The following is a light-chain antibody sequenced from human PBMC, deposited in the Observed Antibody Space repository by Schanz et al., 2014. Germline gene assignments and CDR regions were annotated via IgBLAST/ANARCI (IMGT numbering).Light chain of an antibody. CDR1: QSVNSN. Sequence: EIVMTQSPATLSVSPGERASLSCRASQSVNSNLAWYQQKPGQAPRLLIYGAFDRATGIPDRFSGSGSGTVFTLTISSLQSEDFAVYYCQQYNNWPPWTFGQGTKVEIK. J-gene: IGKJ1*01. CDR3: QQYNNWPPWT. V-gene: IGKV3D-15*01. CDR2: GAF.